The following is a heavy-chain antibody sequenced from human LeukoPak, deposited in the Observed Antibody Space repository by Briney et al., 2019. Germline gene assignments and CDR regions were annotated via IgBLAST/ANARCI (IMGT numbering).Heavy chain of an antibody. CDR2: MCDDGRI. D-gene: IGHD3-16*01. CDR1: GFTVSVYY. Sequence: GGSLRLSCAVSGFTVSVYYMSWVRQAPGKGLEWVSLMCDDGRIYYADSVKGQFTISRDNSKDRLYLQMNSLRPEDTAMYYCARVRGGRSWYYYGMDVWGRGTTVTVSS. CDR3: ARVRGGRSWYYYGMDV. J-gene: IGHJ6*02. V-gene: IGHV3-53*05.